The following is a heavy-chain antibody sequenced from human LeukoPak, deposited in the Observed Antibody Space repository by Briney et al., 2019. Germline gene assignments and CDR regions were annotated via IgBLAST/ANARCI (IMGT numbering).Heavy chain of an antibody. V-gene: IGHV4-39*01. CDR3: ASRPTDYYGSKGYFDY. CDR1: GGSLTSIMYY. Sequence: SSETLSLTCTVSGGSLTSIMYYWGWIRQPPGKGLEWIGTIYYSGSTSYNPSLKSRVTIPVDTSKNQFSLKLSSVTAADTAVYYCASRPTDYYGSKGYFDYWGQGTLVTVSS. J-gene: IGHJ4*02. D-gene: IGHD3-10*01. CDR2: IYYSGST.